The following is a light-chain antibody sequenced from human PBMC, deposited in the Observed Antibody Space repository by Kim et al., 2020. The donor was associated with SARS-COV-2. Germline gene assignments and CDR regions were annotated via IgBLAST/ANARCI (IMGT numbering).Light chain of an antibody. J-gene: IGKJ1*01. CDR1: QSISSW. CDR2: KAS. Sequence: DIQMTQSPSTLSASVGDRVTITCRASQSISSWLAWYQQKPGKAPKVLIYKASSLERGVPSRFSGSGSGTEFTLTISSLQPDDFATYYCLQYNSYSWTFGQGTKVDIK. V-gene: IGKV1-5*03. CDR3: LQYNSYSWT.